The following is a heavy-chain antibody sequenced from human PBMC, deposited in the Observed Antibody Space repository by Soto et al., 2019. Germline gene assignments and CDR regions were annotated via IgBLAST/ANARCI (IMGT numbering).Heavy chain of an antibody. J-gene: IGHJ4*02. CDR1: GFTFSSYS. CDR2: ISSSSSTI. D-gene: IGHD5-18*01. V-gene: IGHV3-48*01. Sequence: SLRLTCASSGFTFSSYSMNWVRQVPGKGLEWVSYISSSSSTIYYADSVKGRFTISRDNAKNSLYLQMNSLRAEHTAVYYCTREYSSYGPFDSCRQGTLVTVSS. CDR3: TREYSSYGPFDS.